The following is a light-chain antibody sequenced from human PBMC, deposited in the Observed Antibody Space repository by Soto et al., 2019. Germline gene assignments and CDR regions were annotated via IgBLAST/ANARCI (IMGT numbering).Light chain of an antibody. J-gene: IGLJ2*01. CDR1: RDDVGGYNY. V-gene: IGLV2-8*01. Sequence: QSVLTQPPSASGSPGQSVTISCTGTRDDVGGYNYVSWFQHHPGKAPKLMIYEVYKRPSGVPARFSGSKSGNTASLTVSGLQAGDEATYYCSSYVTGNVVVFGGGTKVTVL. CDR3: SSYVTGNVVV. CDR2: EVY.